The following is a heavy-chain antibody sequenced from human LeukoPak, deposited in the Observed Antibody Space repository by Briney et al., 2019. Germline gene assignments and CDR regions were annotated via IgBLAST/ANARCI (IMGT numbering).Heavy chain of an antibody. V-gene: IGHV7-4-1*02. CDR2: INTNTGNP. J-gene: IGHJ5*02. D-gene: IGHD5-18*01. CDR3: AREDSAMVPNWFDP. CDR1: GYTFTSYA. Sequence: PGGSLRLSCAASGYTFTSYAMNWARQAPGQGFEWMGWINTNTGNPTYAQGFTGRFVFSLDTSVSTAYLQISSLKAEDTAVYYCAREDSAMVPNWFDPWGQGTLVTVSS.